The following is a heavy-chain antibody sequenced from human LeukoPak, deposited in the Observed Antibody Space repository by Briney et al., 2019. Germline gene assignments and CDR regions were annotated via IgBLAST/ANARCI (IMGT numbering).Heavy chain of an antibody. CDR1: GYTFTGYY. D-gene: IGHD3-9*01. V-gene: IGHV1-2*02. Sequence: ASVRVSCKASGYTFTGYYMHWVRQAPGQGLEWMGWINPNSGGTNYAQKFQGRVTMTRDTSTSTVYMELSSLRSEDTAVYYCARVGPLRYFDWLKYRRPSDYWGQGTLVTVSS. CDR2: INPNSGGT. CDR3: ARVGPLRYFDWLKYRRPSDY. J-gene: IGHJ4*02.